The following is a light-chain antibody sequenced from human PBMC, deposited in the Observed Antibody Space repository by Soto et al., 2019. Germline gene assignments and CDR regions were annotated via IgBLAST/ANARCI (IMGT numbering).Light chain of an antibody. J-gene: IGLJ2*01. V-gene: IGLV2-8*01. CDR1: SSDVGGYNY. CDR3: SSYADSIVL. Sequence: QSALTQPPSASGSPGQSGTISCTGTSSDVGGYNYVSWYHQHPGKAPKLMISEVSKRPSGVPDRFTGSKSGNTASLTVSGLQAADEADYYCSSYADSIVLFGGGTQLTVL. CDR2: EVS.